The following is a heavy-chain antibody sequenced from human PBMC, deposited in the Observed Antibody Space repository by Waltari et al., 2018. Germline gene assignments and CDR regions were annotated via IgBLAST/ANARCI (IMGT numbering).Heavy chain of an antibody. J-gene: IGHJ5*02. V-gene: IGHV4-39*07. Sequence: QLQLQESGPGLVKPSETLSLTCTVSGGSISSSSYYWGWIRQPPGKGLEWIGSIYYSGSTYYNPSLKSRVTISVDTSKNQFSLKLSSVTAADTAVYYCARVKHAKVVYARGWFDPWGQGTLVTVSS. CDR2: IYYSGST. CDR3: ARVKHAKVVYARGWFDP. CDR1: GGSISSSSYY. D-gene: IGHD2-8*02.